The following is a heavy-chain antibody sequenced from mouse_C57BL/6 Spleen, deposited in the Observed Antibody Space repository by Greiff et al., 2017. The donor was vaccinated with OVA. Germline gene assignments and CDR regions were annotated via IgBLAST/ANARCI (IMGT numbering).Heavy chain of an antibody. V-gene: IGHV1-64*01. CDR3: AREGFLDY. J-gene: IGHJ2*01. Sequence: QVHVKQSGAELVKPGASVKLSCKASGYTFTSYWMHWVKQRPGQGLEWIGMIHPNSGSTNYNEKFKSKATLTVDKSSSTAYMQLSSLTSEDSAVYYCAREGFLDYWGQGTTLTVSS. CDR1: GYTFTSYW. CDR2: IHPNSGST.